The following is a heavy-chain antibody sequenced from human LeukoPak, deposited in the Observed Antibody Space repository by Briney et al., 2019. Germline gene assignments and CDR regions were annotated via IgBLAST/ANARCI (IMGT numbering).Heavy chain of an antibody. CDR1: GYTFTSYG. V-gene: IGHV1-18*01. CDR3: ARGTTGTTFGGAFDI. D-gene: IGHD1-1*01. Sequence: GASVKVSCKASGYTFTSYGISWVRQAPGQGLEWIGWISAYNGNTNYAQKLQGRVTMTTDTSTSTAYMELRSLRSDDTAVYYCARGTTGTTFGGAFDIWGQGTMVTVSS. CDR2: ISAYNGNT. J-gene: IGHJ3*02.